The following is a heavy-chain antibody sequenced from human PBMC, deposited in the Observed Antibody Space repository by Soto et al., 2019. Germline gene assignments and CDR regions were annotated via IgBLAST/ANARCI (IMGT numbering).Heavy chain of an antibody. CDR2: ISYDGSNK. Sequence: GGSLRLSCAASGFTFSSYGMHWVRQAPGKGLEWVAVISYDGSNKYYADSVKGRFTISRDNSKNTLYPQMNSLRAEDTAVYYCAKSDPDAYSYDNFFDYWGQGTLVTVSS. V-gene: IGHV3-30*18. D-gene: IGHD5-18*01. CDR1: GFTFSSYG. J-gene: IGHJ4*02. CDR3: AKSDPDAYSYDNFFDY.